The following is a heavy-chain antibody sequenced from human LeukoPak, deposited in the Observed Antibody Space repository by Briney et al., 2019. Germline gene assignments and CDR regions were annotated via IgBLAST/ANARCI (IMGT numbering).Heavy chain of an antibody. CDR3: ARPQRPYNWNDGDAFDI. J-gene: IGHJ3*02. V-gene: IGHV5-51*01. D-gene: IGHD1-20*01. Sequence: GESLQISCQGSGSSFTSYWIGWVRQLPGKGLEWMGIIYPGDSDTRYSPSFQGQVTISADKSISTAYLQWSSLKASDTAMYYCARPQRPYNWNDGDAFDIWGQGTMVTVSS. CDR1: GSSFTSYW. CDR2: IYPGDSDT.